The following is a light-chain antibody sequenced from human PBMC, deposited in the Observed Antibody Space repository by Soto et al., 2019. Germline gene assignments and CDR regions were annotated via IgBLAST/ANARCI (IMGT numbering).Light chain of an antibody. J-gene: IGKJ2*01. V-gene: IGKV3-20*01. CDR2: GAS. CDR3: QQYAGSSYT. Sequence: EIVLTQSPGTLSLSPGERATLSCRASQSVSSNYVGWYQQKPGQAPRPLIYGASTRATGIPDRFSGSGSGTDFTLTISRLEPEDFAVYYCQQYAGSSYTFGQGTKLEIK. CDR1: QSVSSNY.